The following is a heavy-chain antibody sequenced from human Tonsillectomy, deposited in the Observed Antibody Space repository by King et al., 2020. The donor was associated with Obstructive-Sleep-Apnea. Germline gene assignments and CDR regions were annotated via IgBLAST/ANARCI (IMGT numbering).Heavy chain of an antibody. CDR3: ARDFYYDTSGYPTAGTLFDY. CDR1: GFTFSNYA. CDR2: ISYDGSNK. D-gene: IGHD3-22*01. Sequence: QVQLVESGGGVVHPGRSLRLSCAASGFTFSNYAMHWVRQAPGKGLEWVAVISYDGSNKYYTDSVKGRFTISRDNSKNTLYLQMNSLRLEDTADYYCARDFYYDTSGYPTAGTLFDYWGQGTLVTVSS. V-gene: IGHV3-30*04. J-gene: IGHJ4*02.